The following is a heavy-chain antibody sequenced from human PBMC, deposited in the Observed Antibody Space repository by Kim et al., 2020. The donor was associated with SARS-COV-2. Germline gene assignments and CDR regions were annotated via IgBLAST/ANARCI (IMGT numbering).Heavy chain of an antibody. Sequence: GSSTTQAESVKGRFTISRDNAKHTLYLQMNSLGAEGTAVYYCVRGLVYWGQGALVTVSS. J-gene: IGHJ4*02. CDR3: VRGLVY. V-gene: IGHV3-74*01. CDR2: GSST. D-gene: IGHD3-9*01.